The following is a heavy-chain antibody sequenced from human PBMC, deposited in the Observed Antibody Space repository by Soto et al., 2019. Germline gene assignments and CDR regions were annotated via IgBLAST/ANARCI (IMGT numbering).Heavy chain of an antibody. D-gene: IGHD3-3*01. CDR2: INPNSGGT. CDR3: ARGGPGYDFWSGYYSDAFDI. V-gene: IGHV1-2*04. Sequence: GASVKASCKASGYTFTGYYMHWVRQAPGQGPEWMGWINPNSGGTNYAQKFQGWVTMTRDTSISTAYMELSRLRSDDTAVYYCARGGPGYDFWSGYYSDAFDISGQGTMVTVSS. J-gene: IGHJ3*02. CDR1: GYTFTGYY.